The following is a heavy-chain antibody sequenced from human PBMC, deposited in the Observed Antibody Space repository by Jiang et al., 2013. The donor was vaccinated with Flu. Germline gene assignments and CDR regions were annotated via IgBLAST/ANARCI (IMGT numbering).Heavy chain of an antibody. V-gene: IGHV1-69*01. D-gene: IGHD6-13*01. CDR3: ARGSQAADYYYGMDV. CDR2: IIPIVGTA. CDR1: GGTFSHYA. J-gene: IGHJ6*02. Sequence: GAEVKKPESSVKVSCKASGGTFSHYAISWVRQAPGQGLEWMGGIIPIVGTAKYAQRFQGRLTISAHESTRTADIELSSLTSDDTAVYYCARGSQAADYYYGMDVWGQGTTVTVS.